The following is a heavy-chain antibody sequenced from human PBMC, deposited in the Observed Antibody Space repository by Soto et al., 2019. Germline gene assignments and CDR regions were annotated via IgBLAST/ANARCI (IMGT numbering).Heavy chain of an antibody. D-gene: IGHD3-10*01. CDR1: GFTFSSYS. CDR2: ISSSSIYT. Sequence: EVQLVESGGGLVKPGGSLRLACVVSGFTFSSYSMYWVRQAQGKGLEWGSSISSSSIYTYYADSVKGRFTISRDNAKNSVYLQMNRLRAEDTAVYYCARDFKESQYYYYCMDVWGKGTTVTVSS. J-gene: IGHJ6*03. V-gene: IGHV3-21*06. CDR3: ARDFKESQYYYYCMDV.